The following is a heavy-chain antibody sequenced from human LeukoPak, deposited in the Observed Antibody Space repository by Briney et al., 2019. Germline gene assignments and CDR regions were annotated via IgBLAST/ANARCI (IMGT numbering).Heavy chain of an antibody. CDR2: IRNDGSDK. CDR1: GFTYRRNG. J-gene: IGHJ4*02. D-gene: IGHD2-15*01. Sequence: GGSLRLSCAASGFTYRRNGMHWVRQAPGKGLEWVAYIRNDGSDKYYADSMEGRFTISRDDSKYTLYLQMNSLRLEDTAVYYCAKDFSWSFDYWGQGTLVTVSS. CDR3: AKDFSWSFDY. V-gene: IGHV3-30*02.